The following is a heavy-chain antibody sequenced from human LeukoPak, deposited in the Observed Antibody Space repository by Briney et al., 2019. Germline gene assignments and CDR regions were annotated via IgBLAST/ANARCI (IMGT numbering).Heavy chain of an antibody. CDR3: ARFGVPDIGGKRSYYYMDV. V-gene: IGHV1-24*01. CDR2: FDPEDGET. CDR1: GYTLTELS. Sequence: ASVKVSCKVSGYTLTELSMHWVRQAPGKGLEWMGGFDPEDGETIYAQKFQGRVTMTRNTSISTAYMELSSLRSEDTAVYYCARFGVPDIGGKRSYYYMDVWGKGTTVTISS. J-gene: IGHJ6*03. D-gene: IGHD2-15*01.